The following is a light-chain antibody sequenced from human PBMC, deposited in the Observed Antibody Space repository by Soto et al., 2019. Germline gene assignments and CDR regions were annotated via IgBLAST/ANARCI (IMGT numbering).Light chain of an antibody. CDR3: SSYTSSITYV. CDR1: SSDVGGYNY. V-gene: IGLV2-14*01. CDR2: EVS. J-gene: IGLJ1*01. Sequence: QSVLTQPASVSGSPGQSITISCTGTSSDVGGYNYVSWYQQHPGKAPKLMIYEVSNRPSGVSNRFSGSKSGNTASLTISGLQAVDEADYYCSSYTSSITYVFGIGTKLTVL.